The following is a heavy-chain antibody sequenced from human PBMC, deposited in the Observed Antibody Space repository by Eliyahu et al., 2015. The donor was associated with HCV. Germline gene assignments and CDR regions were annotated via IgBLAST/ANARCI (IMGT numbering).Heavy chain of an antibody. CDR2: QPSGGST. J-gene: IGHJ5*02. Sequence: QVQLVQSGAEVKKPGASVKVSCKASGYTFTSYYMHWVRQAPGQGLEWMGINQPSGGSTSYAQKFQGRVTMTRDTSTSTVYMELSSLRSEDTAVYYCARERASSTYYYDSSGYYLVDPWGQGTLVTVSS. D-gene: IGHD3-22*01. V-gene: IGHV1-46*03. CDR3: ARERASSTYYYDSSGYYLVDP. CDR1: GYTFTSYY.